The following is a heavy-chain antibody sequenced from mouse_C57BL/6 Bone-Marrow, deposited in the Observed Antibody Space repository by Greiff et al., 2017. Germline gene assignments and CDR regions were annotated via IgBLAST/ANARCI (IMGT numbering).Heavy chain of an antibody. V-gene: IGHV14-4*01. D-gene: IGHD2-4*01. CDR2: IDPENGDT. J-gene: IGHJ1*03. Sequence: EVQLQQSGAELARPGASVKLSCTASGFNIQDDYMHWVKQRPEQGLEWIGWIDPENGDTEYASKFQGKATITADTSSNTAYLQLSSLTSEDTAVYYCTNDDVWYFDVWGTGATVTVST. CDR3: TNDDVWYFDV. CDR1: GFNIQDDY.